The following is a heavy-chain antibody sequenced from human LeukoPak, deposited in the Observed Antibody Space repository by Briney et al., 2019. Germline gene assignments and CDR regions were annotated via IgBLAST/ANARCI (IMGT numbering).Heavy chain of an antibody. Sequence: GGSLRLSCAASGFTFSSYAMSWVRQAPGKGLEWVSTFSGSGGSTHYADSVKGRFTISRDNSKNTLYLQMNSLRVEDTAVYYCAKAVPKAVVTPSFDYWGQGTLVTVSS. CDR1: GFTFSSYA. CDR3: AKAVPKAVVTPSFDY. CDR2: FSGSGGST. J-gene: IGHJ4*02. V-gene: IGHV3-23*01. D-gene: IGHD4-23*01.